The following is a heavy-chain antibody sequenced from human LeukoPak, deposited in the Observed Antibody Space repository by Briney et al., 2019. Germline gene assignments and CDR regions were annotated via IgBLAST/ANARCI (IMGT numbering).Heavy chain of an antibody. Sequence: PSETLSLTCTVSGGSISSYYWSWIRQPAGKGLEWIGGIYTSGSTNYNPSLKSRVTMSVDTSKNQFSLKLSSVTAADTAVYYCARAPYCSGGSCYSFDYWGQGTLVTVSS. CDR3: ARAPYCSGGSCYSFDY. CDR1: GGSISSYY. V-gene: IGHV4-4*07. J-gene: IGHJ4*02. D-gene: IGHD2-15*01. CDR2: IYTSGST.